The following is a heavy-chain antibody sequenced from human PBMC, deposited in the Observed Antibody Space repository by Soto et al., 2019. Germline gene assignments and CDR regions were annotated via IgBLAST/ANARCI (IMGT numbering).Heavy chain of an antibody. CDR2: IYPGDSDT. J-gene: IGHJ3*02. D-gene: IGHD3-9*01. Sequence: GESLKIPCKGSGYSFTSYWIGWVRQVPGKGLEWMGIIYPGDSDTRYSPSFQGQVTISTDKSISTAYLQWSSLKASDTAMYYCARQDYDILTGPDAFDIWGQGTMVTVSS. CDR1: GYSFTSYW. V-gene: IGHV5-51*01. CDR3: ARQDYDILTGPDAFDI.